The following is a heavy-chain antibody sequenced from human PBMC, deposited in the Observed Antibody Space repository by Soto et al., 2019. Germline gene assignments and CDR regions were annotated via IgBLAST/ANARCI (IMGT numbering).Heavy chain of an antibody. Sequence: QVQLVESGGGVVQPGRSLRLSCAASGFTFSSYPMHWVRQAPGKGLEWVAVISYDGSNKDYADSVKGRFTISRDNSKNTLDLQMNSLRAEDTAVYYCARDPLWGTAMVLWYFYLLGRGTLVTVSA. CDR1: GFTFSSYP. V-gene: IGHV3-30-3*01. CDR3: ARDPLWGTAMVLWYFYL. J-gene: IGHJ2*01. CDR2: ISYDGSNK. D-gene: IGHD5-18*01.